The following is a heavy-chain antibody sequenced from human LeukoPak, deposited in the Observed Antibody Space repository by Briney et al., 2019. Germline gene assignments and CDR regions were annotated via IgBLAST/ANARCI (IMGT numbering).Heavy chain of an antibody. Sequence: SETLSLTCTVSGGSISSGGYYWSWIRQHPGKGLEWIGYIYYSGSTYYNPSLKSRVTISVDTSKNQFSLKLTSVTAADTAVYYCARWNPVTTSIDYWGQGILVAVSS. CDR3: ARWNPVTTSIDY. CDR1: GGSISSGGYY. J-gene: IGHJ4*02. CDR2: IYYSGST. V-gene: IGHV4-31*03. D-gene: IGHD4-17*01.